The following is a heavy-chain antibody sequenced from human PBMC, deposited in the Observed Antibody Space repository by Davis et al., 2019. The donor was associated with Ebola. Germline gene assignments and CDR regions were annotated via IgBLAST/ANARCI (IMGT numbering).Heavy chain of an antibody. J-gene: IGHJ6*02. V-gene: IGHV3-21*01. CDR3: ARTEEYYYDSSGYRYYYYGLDV. CDR2: TSSSSSYI. CDR1: GLTSSSYR. Sequence: PGGSLRLSCAASGLTSSSYRMNRVRQAPGKGLEWVASTSSSSSYIYYADAVKGRFTIYRDNAKNSLYLQMNSLRAEDTAVYYCARTEEYYYDSSGYRYYYYGLDVWGQGTTVTVSS. D-gene: IGHD3-22*01.